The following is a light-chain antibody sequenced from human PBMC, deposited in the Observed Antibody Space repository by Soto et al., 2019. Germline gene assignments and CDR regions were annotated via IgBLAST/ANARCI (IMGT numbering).Light chain of an antibody. Sequence: EIVLTQSPATLSLSPGERATLSCRASQSVSSYLAWYQQKPGQAPRLLIYDASNRATGIPARFSGSGSGTDFTLTISSLGPEDLAVYYCQQRSSWPYTFGQGTKLEIK. J-gene: IGKJ2*01. CDR1: QSVSSY. CDR2: DAS. V-gene: IGKV3-11*01. CDR3: QQRSSWPYT.